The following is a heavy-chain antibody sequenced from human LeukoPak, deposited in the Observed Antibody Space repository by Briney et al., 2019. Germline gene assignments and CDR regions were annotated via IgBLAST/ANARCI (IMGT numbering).Heavy chain of an antibody. CDR1: GFTFSSYS. D-gene: IGHD4-17*01. CDR3: ARDTPHDYGDYGAWYYYYYMDV. Sequence: GGSLRLSCAASGFTFSSYSMSWVRQAPGKGLEWVSGISGSGGSTDYADSGKGRFSISRYNSKNTLYLQMNSLRVEDTAVYYCARDTPHDYGDYGAWYYYYYMDVWGKGTTVTVSS. CDR2: ISGSGGST. V-gene: IGHV3-23*01. J-gene: IGHJ6*03.